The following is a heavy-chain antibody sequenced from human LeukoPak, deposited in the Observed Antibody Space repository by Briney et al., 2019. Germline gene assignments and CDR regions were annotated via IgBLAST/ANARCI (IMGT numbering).Heavy chain of an antibody. Sequence: GVSLRLSCAASGFTFNNYAMSWVRKTPRKGLEWVSTIMISGDDTDYADPVKGRFTMSRDKSKTTLYLQMSYLRAEDTAVYYCVRAAPGDCSSTSCSLFDNWGQGILVTLSS. CDR3: VRAAPGDCSSTSCSLFDN. CDR2: IMISGDDT. D-gene: IGHD2-2*01. J-gene: IGHJ4*02. V-gene: IGHV3-23*01. CDR1: GFTFNNYA.